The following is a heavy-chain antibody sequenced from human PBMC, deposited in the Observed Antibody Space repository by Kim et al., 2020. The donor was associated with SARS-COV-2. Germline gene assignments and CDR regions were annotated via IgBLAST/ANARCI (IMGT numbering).Heavy chain of an antibody. D-gene: IGHD2-15*01. Sequence: ASVKVSCKASGYTFITYAIHWVRQAPGQRLEWMGWINAGGNTKYSQNFQGRITITRDSSASTAYMELSSLRSEDTAVYYCAIATPTVDYWGQGTLVTVSS. J-gene: IGHJ4*02. CDR3: AIATPTVDY. CDR2: INAGGNT. CDR1: GYTFITYA. V-gene: IGHV1-3*01.